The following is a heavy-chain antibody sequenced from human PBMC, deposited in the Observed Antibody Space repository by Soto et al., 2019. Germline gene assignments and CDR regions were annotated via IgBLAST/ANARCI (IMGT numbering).Heavy chain of an antibody. J-gene: IGHJ6*03. CDR2: MNPNSGNT. Sequence: ASVKVSCKASGYTFTSYDINWVRQATGQGLEWMGWMNPNSGNTGYAQKFQGRVTMTRNTSISTAYMELSSLRSEDTAVYYCARDGYCSSSSCYVRDRDYHYYYMEVWGKGITVTVAS. V-gene: IGHV1-8*01. CDR1: GYTFTSYD. CDR3: ARDGYCSSSSCYVRDRDYHYYYMEV. D-gene: IGHD2-2*03.